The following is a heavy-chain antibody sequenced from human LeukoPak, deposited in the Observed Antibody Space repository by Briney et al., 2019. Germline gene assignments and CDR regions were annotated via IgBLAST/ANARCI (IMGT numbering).Heavy chain of an antibody. CDR3: ARRGDYGYFQY. J-gene: IGHJ4*02. Sequence: SETLSLTCTVSSGSITNNNYYWGWIRQPPGKGLEWIGSIYYSGSTYYNPSLTSRVTISVDTSKNLFSLNLRSVTAADTAVYYCARRGDYGYFQYWGQGTLVTVSS. CDR2: IYYSGST. D-gene: IGHD4-17*01. V-gene: IGHV4-39*02. CDR1: SGSITNNNYY.